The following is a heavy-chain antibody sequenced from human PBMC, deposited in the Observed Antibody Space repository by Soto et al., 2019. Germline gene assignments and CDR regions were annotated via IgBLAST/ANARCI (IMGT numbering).Heavy chain of an antibody. CDR1: GYTFTSYG. CDR3: ARSGAECTSIACLCESL. J-gene: IGHJ4*02. V-gene: IGHV1-18*01. CDR2: ISAYNGDT. D-gene: IGHD1-26*01. Sequence: GASVKVSCKASGYTFTSYGYAWVRQAPGXGLEWMGWISAYNGDTNYAQKFQDRVTLTTDTSTTTAHMELRNLGSDDTAVYYCARSGAECTSIACLCESLWGLETLVTVAS.